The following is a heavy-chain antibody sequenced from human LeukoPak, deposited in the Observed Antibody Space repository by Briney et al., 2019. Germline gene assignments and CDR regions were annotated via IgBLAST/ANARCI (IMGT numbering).Heavy chain of an antibody. J-gene: IGHJ6*03. CDR1: GYSISSGYY. D-gene: IGHD6-13*01. V-gene: IGHV4-38-2*01. CDR2: MYHSGST. Sequence: SETLSLTCAVSGYSISSGYYWGWFRQPPGKALEWIGCMYHSGSTYYNPSLKSRVTISVDTSKNQFSLKLSSVTAADTAVYYCARQGGSSSPYYYYYMDVWGKGTTVTVSS. CDR3: ARQGGSSSPYYYYYMDV.